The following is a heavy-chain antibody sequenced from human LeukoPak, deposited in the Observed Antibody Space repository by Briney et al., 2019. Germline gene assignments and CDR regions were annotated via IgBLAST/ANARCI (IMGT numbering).Heavy chain of an antibody. V-gene: IGHV3-21*04. CDR3: ARDLMGIAYHGAFYY. Sequence: GGSLRLSCAASGFTFSSYSMNWVRQAPGKGLEWVSSISSSSSYIYYADSVKGRFTISRDNAKNSLYLQMNSLRAEDTAVYYCARDLMGIAYHGAFYYWGQGTLVTVSS. J-gene: IGHJ4*02. CDR1: GFTFSSYS. D-gene: IGHD6-13*01. CDR2: ISSSSSYI.